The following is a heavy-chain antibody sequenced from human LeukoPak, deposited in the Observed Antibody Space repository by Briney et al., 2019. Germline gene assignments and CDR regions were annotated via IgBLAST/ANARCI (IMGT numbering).Heavy chain of an antibody. V-gene: IGHV4-61*02. CDR3: ASSEVFGVDGYNEDAFDI. CDR1: GGSISSGSYY. CDR2: IYTSGST. D-gene: IGHD5-24*01. Sequence: SQTLSLTCTVSGGSISSGSYYWSWIRQPAGKGLEWIGRIYTSGSTNYNPSLKSRVTMSVDTSKNQFSLKLSSVTAADTAVYYCASSEVFGVDGYNEDAFDIWGQGTMVTVSS. J-gene: IGHJ3*02.